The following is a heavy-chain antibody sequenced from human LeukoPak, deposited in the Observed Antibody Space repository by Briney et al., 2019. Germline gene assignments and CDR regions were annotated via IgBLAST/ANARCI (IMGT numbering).Heavy chain of an antibody. CDR1: GFTFSNYW. CDR2: IKQDGSEK. D-gene: IGHD1-26*01. Sequence: GGSLRLSCAASGFTFSNYWMSWVRQAPGKGLEWVANIKQDGSEKYYVDSVKGRFTISRDSAKNSLYLQMNSLRAEDTAVYYCARDKDVGPTILVYWGQGTLVTVSS. V-gene: IGHV3-7*01. CDR3: ARDKDVGPTILVY. J-gene: IGHJ4*02.